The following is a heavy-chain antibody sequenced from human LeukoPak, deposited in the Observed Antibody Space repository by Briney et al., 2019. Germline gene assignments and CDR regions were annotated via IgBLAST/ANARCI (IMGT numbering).Heavy chain of an antibody. J-gene: IGHJ4*02. CDR2: IYYSGST. Sequence: PSETLSLTCTVSGGSISSYYWSWIRQPPGKGLEWIGYIYYSGSTNYNPSLKSRVTISVDTSKNQFSLKLSSVTAADTAVYYCARSIVGAVDYWGQGTLVTVSS. V-gene: IGHV4-59*01. CDR1: GGSISSYY. CDR3: ARSIVGAVDY. D-gene: IGHD1-26*01.